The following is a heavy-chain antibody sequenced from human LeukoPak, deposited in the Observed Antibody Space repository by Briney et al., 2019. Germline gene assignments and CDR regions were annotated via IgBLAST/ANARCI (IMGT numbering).Heavy chain of an antibody. J-gene: IGHJ4*02. V-gene: IGHV3-7*01. CDR3: ARDPSRGYSYGYGDS. CDR1: GFSFSTYW. Sequence: SGGSLRLSCAASGFSFSTYWMNWVRQPPGKGPEWVANIMGDGSEKYYVDSVKGRFTISRDNAKNSLYLQMNSLRAEDTAVYYCARDPSRGYSYGYGDSWGQGSLVIVSS. CDR2: IMGDGSEK. D-gene: IGHD5-18*01.